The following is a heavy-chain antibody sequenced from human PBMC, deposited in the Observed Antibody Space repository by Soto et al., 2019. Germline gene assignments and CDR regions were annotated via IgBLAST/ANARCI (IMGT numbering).Heavy chain of an antibody. J-gene: IGHJ2*01. CDR2: IMPIFGTA. V-gene: IGHV1-69*01. D-gene: IGHD3-22*01. Sequence: QVQLVQSGAEVKKPGSSVKVSCKASGGTFSRNTISWVRQAPGQGLEWMGGIMPIFGTANYAQKFQGRVTITADESTSTAYMELSSLRSEDTAVYYCARVSYYYDSSGYSTSNWYFDLWGRGTLVTVSS. CDR3: ARVSYYYDSSGYSTSNWYFDL. CDR1: GGTFSRNT.